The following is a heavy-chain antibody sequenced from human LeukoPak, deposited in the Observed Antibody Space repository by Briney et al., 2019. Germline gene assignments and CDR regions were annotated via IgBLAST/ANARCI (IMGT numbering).Heavy chain of an antibody. CDR2: MDTDGRTT. D-gene: IGHD6-25*01. CDR1: GFPFGNFW. Sequence: PGGSLRLSCVVSGFPFGNFWMHWARQVPGKGLVWVARMDTDGRTTDYADSVKGRFTISRDNARNTLYLQMRSLRADDTALYYCATDVTGSEDRWGQGTLVTVSS. V-gene: IGHV3-74*01. CDR3: ATDVTGSEDR. J-gene: IGHJ5*02.